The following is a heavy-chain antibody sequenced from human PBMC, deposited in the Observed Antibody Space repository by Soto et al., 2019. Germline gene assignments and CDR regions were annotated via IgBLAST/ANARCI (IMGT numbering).Heavy chain of an antibody. D-gene: IGHD3-16*01. CDR2: ISGSGGST. V-gene: IGHV3-23*01. CDR1: GFTFSSYA. Sequence: EVQLLESGGGLVQPGGSLRLSCAASGFTFSSYAMSWVRQAPGKGLEWVSAISGSGGSTYYADSVKGRFTISRDNSKNTLNLQMNSLGAEDTAVYYCAKDSRGYIMITFGGTFDYWGQGTLVTVSS. CDR3: AKDSRGYIMITFGGTFDY. J-gene: IGHJ4*02.